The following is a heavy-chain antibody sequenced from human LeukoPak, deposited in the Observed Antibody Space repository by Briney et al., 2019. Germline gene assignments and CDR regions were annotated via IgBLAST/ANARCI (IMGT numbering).Heavy chain of an antibody. CDR2: INSDGSST. CDR3: ARSAEPYDSSGYQDY. Sequence: GGSLRLSCAASGFTFSSYWMHWVRQAPGKGLVWVSRINSDGSSTSYAGSVKGRFTISRDNAKNTLYLQMNSLRAEDTAVYYCARSAEPYDSSGYQDYWGQGTLVTVSS. V-gene: IGHV3-74*01. CDR1: GFTFSSYW. D-gene: IGHD3-22*01. J-gene: IGHJ4*02.